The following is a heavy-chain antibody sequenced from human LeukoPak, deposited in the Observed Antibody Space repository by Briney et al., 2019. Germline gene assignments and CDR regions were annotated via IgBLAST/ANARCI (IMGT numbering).Heavy chain of an antibody. Sequence: GGPLRLSCAASGFTFRTYGMHWVRQAPGKGLEWVAVISFDGTNKYYADSVKGRFTISRDNSKNTLYLQMSSLTTEDTAVYYCSKDSQVAVAVAWGQGTLVTVSS. J-gene: IGHJ5*02. CDR1: GFTFRTYG. V-gene: IGHV3-30*18. CDR3: SKDSQVAVAVA. CDR2: ISFDGTNK. D-gene: IGHD6-19*01.